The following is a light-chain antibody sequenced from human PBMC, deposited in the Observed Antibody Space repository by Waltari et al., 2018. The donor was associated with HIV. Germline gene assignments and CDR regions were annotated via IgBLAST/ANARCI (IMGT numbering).Light chain of an antibody. Sequence: EIVLTQSPDTLSLSPGERATLSCRASQSVNSNFLAWYQQKPGPAPRLLIYSASSRATHIPDRFSGSGSGADFTLTIARLETEDFAVYYCQQYGSSPRTFGQGTKVELK. J-gene: IGKJ1*01. CDR3: QQYGSSPRT. V-gene: IGKV3-20*01. CDR2: SAS. CDR1: QSVNSNF.